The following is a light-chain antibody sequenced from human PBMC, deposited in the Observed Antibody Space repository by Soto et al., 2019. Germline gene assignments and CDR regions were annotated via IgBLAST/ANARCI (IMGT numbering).Light chain of an antibody. CDR3: AAWDDSLNGPV. Sequence: QSVLTQPPSASGTPGQRVTISCSGSSSNIGSNTVNWYQQLPGTAPKLLIYSNNQRPSGVPDRFSGSKSGTSASLAISGLQSEDVSHYYCAAWDDSLNGPVFGGGTKLTVL. CDR1: SSNIGSNT. V-gene: IGLV1-44*01. CDR2: SNN. J-gene: IGLJ2*01.